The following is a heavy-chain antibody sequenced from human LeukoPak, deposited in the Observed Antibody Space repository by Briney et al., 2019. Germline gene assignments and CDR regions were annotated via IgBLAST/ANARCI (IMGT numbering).Heavy chain of an antibody. V-gene: IGHV4-30-4*01. Sequence: PSETLSLTCTVSGGSISSGDYYWSWIRQPPGKGLEWIGYIYYNGIIYYNPSLKSRVTISVDTSKNQFSPKLSSVTAADTAVYYCARRYYDTLTGQGFIDYWGQGTPVTVSS. CDR1: GGSISSGDYY. CDR2: IYYNGII. CDR3: ARRYYDTLTGQGFIDY. D-gene: IGHD3-9*01. J-gene: IGHJ4*02.